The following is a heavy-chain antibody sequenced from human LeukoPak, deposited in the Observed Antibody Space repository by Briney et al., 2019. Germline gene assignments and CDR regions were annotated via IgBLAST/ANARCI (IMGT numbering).Heavy chain of an antibody. J-gene: IGHJ4*02. Sequence: PGRSLRLSCAASGFTFSSFSMNWVRQPPGKGLEWVSSITSSSNYIYYASSVRGRFTISRENAKNSLYLQMNSLRAEDTAVYYCARDIRLWGQGTLVTVSS. V-gene: IGHV3-21*01. CDR3: ARDIRL. CDR2: ITSSSNYI. CDR1: GFTFSSFS.